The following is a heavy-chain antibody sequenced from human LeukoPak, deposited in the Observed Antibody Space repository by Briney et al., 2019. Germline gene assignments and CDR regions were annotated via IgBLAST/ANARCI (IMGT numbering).Heavy chain of an antibody. CDR1: GFTFSSYA. D-gene: IGHD3-10*01. Sequence: GGSLRLSCAASGFTFSSYAMSWVRQAPGKGLEWVSAIRGSAGSTYYADSVKGRFTISRDNSKNTLYLQMNSLRAEDTAVYYCARDMVRGVNDYWGQGTLVTVSS. CDR3: ARDMVRGVNDY. V-gene: IGHV3-23*01. J-gene: IGHJ4*02. CDR2: IRGSAGST.